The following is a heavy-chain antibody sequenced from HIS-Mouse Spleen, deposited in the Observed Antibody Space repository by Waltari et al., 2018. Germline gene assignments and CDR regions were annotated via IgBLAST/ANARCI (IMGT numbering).Heavy chain of an antibody. CDR3: ARDPRWNDGIDY. J-gene: IGHJ4*02. V-gene: IGHV4-39*07. D-gene: IGHD1-1*01. CDR2: IYYSGST. CDR1: GGSISSSSFY. Sequence: QLQLQESGPGLVKPAETLSLTCTVSGGSISSSSFYWGWIRQPPGKGLEWIGRIYYSGSTYSNPPPKSRVTISVDTATSQFSLKLSSVTAADTAVYYCARDPRWNDGIDYWGQGTLVTVSS.